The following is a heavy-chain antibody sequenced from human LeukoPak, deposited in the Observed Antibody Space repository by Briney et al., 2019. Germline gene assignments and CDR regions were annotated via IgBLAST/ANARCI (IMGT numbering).Heavy chain of an antibody. CDR2: IYSSGST. V-gene: IGHV4-39*07. CDR1: GDPISSSPYY. Sequence: SETLSLTCTVSGDPISSSPYYWGWIRQSPGKGLEWIGSIYSSGSTYYNPSLRSRVTISVDTSKNQFSLKLRSVTAADTAIYYCARDDIVLIPRARPGYFAFWGQGTQVTVSS. D-gene: IGHD2-8*02. J-gene: IGHJ4*02. CDR3: ARDDIVLIPRARPGYFAF.